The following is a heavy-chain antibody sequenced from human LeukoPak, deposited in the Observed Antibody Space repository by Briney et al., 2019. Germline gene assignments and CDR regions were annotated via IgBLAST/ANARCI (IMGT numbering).Heavy chain of an antibody. D-gene: IGHD5-12*01. CDR2: IYYSGST. CDR1: GDSISGFY. CDR3: ARQEYSGYDSTYYFDY. V-gene: IGHV4-59*08. Sequence: SETLSLTCTVSGDSISGFYWSWIRQPPGKGLEWIGYIYYSGSTNYNPSLKSRVTISVDTSKNQFSLKLSSVTAADTAVYYCARQEYSGYDSTYYFDYWGQGTLVTVSS. J-gene: IGHJ4*02.